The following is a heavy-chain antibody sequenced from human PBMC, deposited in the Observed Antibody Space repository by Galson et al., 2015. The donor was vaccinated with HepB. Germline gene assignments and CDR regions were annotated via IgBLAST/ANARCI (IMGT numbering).Heavy chain of an antibody. Sequence: PALVKPTQTLTLTCSFSGFSLSTKEVAVGWIRQPPGKALEWLALIYWDGDKRYSPSLKTRLTTTKDTSRNQVVLTMTNMDPVDTATYFCAYERSPRGVFDYWGQGSLVTVSS. J-gene: IGHJ4*02. V-gene: IGHV2-5*02. CDR1: GFSLSTKEVA. CDR2: IYWDGDK. CDR3: AYERSPRGVFDY. D-gene: IGHD1-26*01.